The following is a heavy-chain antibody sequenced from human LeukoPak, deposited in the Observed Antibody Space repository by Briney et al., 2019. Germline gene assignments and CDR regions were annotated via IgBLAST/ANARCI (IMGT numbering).Heavy chain of an antibody. J-gene: IGHJ5*02. Sequence: GGSLRLSCAASGFSFSGYSMNWVRQAPGKGLEWLSYISSSGGTIHYADSVKGRFTISRDNAKSSLYLQMNSLRAEDTAVYYCAREFSPPHYDFWSGLASNWFDPWGQGTLVTVSS. CDR2: ISSSGGTI. CDR1: GFSFSGYS. CDR3: AREFSPPHYDFWSGLASNWFDP. V-gene: IGHV3-48*04. D-gene: IGHD3-3*01.